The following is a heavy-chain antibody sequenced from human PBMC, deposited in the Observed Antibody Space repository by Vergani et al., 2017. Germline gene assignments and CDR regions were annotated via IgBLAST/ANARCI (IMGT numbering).Heavy chain of an antibody. J-gene: IGHJ4*02. Sequence: QITLKESGPTLVKPTQTLTLTCTFSGFSLSTSGVGVGWIRQPPGKALEWLALIYWNDDKRYSPSLKSRLTITKDTPKNQVVLTMTNMDPVDTATYYCALSYYYDSSGYRTDYWGQGTLVTVSS. V-gene: IGHV2-5*01. CDR3: ALSYYYDSSGYRTDY. D-gene: IGHD3-22*01. CDR1: GFSLSTSGVG. CDR2: IYWNDDK.